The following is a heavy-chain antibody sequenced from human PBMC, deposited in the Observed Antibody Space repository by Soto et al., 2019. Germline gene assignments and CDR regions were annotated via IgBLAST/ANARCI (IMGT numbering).Heavy chain of an antibody. CDR1: GDSVSSNSAG. CDR2: TYYKSKWYY. D-gene: IGHD1-1*01. V-gene: IGHV6-1*01. Sequence: PSHTLSLTCDISGDSVSSNSAGWNWIRQTPSRGLEWLGRTYYKSKWYYTYAASVKSRITVSPDTSKNQFSLQLTSVTPEDTAVYYCARGSWDDVSGHYYMDVWDKGTTVTVSS. CDR3: ARGSWDDVSGHYYMDV. J-gene: IGHJ6*03.